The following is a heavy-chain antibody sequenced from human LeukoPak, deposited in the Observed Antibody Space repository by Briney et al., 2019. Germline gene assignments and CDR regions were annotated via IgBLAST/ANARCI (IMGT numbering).Heavy chain of an antibody. V-gene: IGHV1-3*01. Sequence: ASVKVSCKASGYTFTSYGISWVRQAPGQGLEWMGWINAGNGNTKYSQKFQGRVTITRDTSASTAYMELSSLRSEDTAVYYCARTGDHDAFDIWGQGTMVTVSS. CDR3: ARTGDHDAFDI. J-gene: IGHJ3*02. CDR2: INAGNGNT. CDR1: GYTFTSYG. D-gene: IGHD2-21*01.